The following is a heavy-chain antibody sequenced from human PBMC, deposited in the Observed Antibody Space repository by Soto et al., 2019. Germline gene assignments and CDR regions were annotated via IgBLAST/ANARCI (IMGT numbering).Heavy chain of an antibody. CDR2: FDPEDGET. D-gene: IGHD1-1*01. CDR1: GYTLTELS. V-gene: IGHV1-24*01. Sequence: ASVKVSCKVSGYTLTELSMHWVRQAPGKGLEWMGGFDPEDGETIYAQKFQGRVTMTEDTSTDTAYMELSSLRSEDTAVYYCATDHRLEFQIRRAFDIWGQGTMVTVSS. J-gene: IGHJ3*02. CDR3: ATDHRLEFQIRRAFDI.